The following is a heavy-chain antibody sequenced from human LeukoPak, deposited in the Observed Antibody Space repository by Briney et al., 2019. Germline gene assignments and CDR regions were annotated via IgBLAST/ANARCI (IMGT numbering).Heavy chain of an antibody. CDR3: AREPYGDYVALDY. D-gene: IGHD4-17*01. J-gene: IGHJ4*02. CDR2: INPSGGST. Sequence: ASVMVSCKASGYTFTSYYMHWVRQAPGQGLEWMGIINPSGGSTSYAQKFQGRVTMTRDTSTSTVYMELSSLRSEDTAVYYCAREPYGDYVALDYWGQGTLVTVSP. CDR1: GYTFTSYY. V-gene: IGHV1-46*01.